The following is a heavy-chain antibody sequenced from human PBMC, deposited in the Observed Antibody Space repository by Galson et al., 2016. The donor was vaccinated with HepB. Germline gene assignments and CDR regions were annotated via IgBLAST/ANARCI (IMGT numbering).Heavy chain of an antibody. CDR2: ISNSVSTI. Sequence: SLRLSCAASGFTFSSFELNWVRQAPGKGLEWVSYISNSVSTIYYADSVKGRFTISRDDAKRSLFLQMNSLRAEDTGVYYCARGWDRSTYYYDNSGYDSWGQGTLVIVSS. CDR1: GFTFSSFE. D-gene: IGHD3-22*01. CDR3: ARGWDRSTYYYDNSGYDS. J-gene: IGHJ4*02. V-gene: IGHV3-48*03.